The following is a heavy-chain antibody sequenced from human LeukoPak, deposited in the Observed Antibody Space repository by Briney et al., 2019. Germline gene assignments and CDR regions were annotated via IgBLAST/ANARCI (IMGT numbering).Heavy chain of an antibody. CDR3: ARGYFYGSGTYLHDALAI. CDR1: GGSISSGGFY. V-gene: IGHV4-31*03. J-gene: IGHJ3*02. Sequence: SETLSLTCTVSGGSISSGGFYWNWIRHLPGRGLEWIGHIYYTGNTFYKPSLRGRLTISVDTSQKFSLDLTSVTAADTAVYYCARGYFYGSGTYLHDALAIWGQGTLVAVSS. CDR2: IYYTGNT. D-gene: IGHD3-10*01.